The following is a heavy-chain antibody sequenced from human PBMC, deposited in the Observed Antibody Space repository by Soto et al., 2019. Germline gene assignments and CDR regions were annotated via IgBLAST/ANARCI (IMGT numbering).Heavy chain of an antibody. J-gene: IGHJ5*01. V-gene: IGHV2-5*01. Sequence: QITLKESGPTLVKPTQTLTLTCTFSGFSLTTSGVGVAWVRQPPGKALEWLALINWNDDSLYSPSLRNRLTITKDASNNQVALTLTNMDPADPATYFCARTITYNWNYGLDSWGQGTLVTVSS. CDR1: GFSLTTSGVG. CDR2: INWNDDS. D-gene: IGHD1-7*01. CDR3: ARTITYNWNYGLDS.